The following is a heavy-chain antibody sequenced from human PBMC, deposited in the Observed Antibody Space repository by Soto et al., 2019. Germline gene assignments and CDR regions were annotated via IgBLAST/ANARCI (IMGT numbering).Heavy chain of an antibody. CDR3: AEERWGACADNSCYFEADY. V-gene: IGHV3-30*18. Sequence: PGGSLRLSCVGSGFTFSSYGMHWVRQAPGKGLECVAVISDTGSSHYYAASVEGRFTISRENSKNTLSLHMDRLRVGDTAVYYCAEERWGACADNSCYFEADYWGQGTPVTVSS. CDR1: GFTFSSYG. J-gene: IGHJ4*02. D-gene: IGHD2-2*01. CDR2: ISDTGSSH.